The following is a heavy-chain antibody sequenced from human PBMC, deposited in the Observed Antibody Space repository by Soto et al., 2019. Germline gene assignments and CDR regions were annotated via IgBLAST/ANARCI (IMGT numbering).Heavy chain of an antibody. J-gene: IGHJ3*02. CDR2: INHSGST. V-gene: IGHV4-34*01. CDR1: GGSFSGYY. CDR3: ARKYSSSWYRARNAFEI. D-gene: IGHD6-13*01. Sequence: NPSETLSLTCTVYGGSFSGYYWSWIRQPPGKGLEWIGEINHSGSTNYNPSLKSRVTISVDTSKNQFSLKLSSVTAADTAVYYCARKYSSSWYRARNAFEIWGQGTMVTVSS.